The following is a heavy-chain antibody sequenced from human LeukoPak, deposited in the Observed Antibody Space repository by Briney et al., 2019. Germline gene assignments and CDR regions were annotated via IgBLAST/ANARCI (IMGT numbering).Heavy chain of an antibody. J-gene: IGHJ4*02. CDR3: AREPADYDILTGYPHY. D-gene: IGHD3-9*01. CDR1: GFTFSSYA. Sequence: GGSLRLSCAASGFTFSSYAMHWVRQAPGKGLEWVAVISYDGSNKYYADSVKGRFTISRDNSKNTLYLQINSLRAEDTAVYYCAREPADYDILTGYPHYWGQGTLVTVSS. CDR2: ISYDGSNK. V-gene: IGHV3-30*04.